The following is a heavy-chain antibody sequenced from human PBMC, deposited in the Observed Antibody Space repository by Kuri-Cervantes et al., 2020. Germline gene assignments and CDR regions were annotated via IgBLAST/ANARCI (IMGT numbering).Heavy chain of an antibody. V-gene: IGHV3-7*01. J-gene: IGHJ3*02. Sequence: GESLKISCAASGFRFSNYGMSWVRQAPGKGLEWVANIKQDGSEKKYVDSVKGRFAISRDNAKNSVYLQMNNLRVEDTAVYYCARDPEYYDILTGPFDIWGQGTMVTVSS. CDR2: IKQDGSEK. CDR3: ARDPEYYDILTGPFDI. D-gene: IGHD3-9*01. CDR1: GFRFSNYG.